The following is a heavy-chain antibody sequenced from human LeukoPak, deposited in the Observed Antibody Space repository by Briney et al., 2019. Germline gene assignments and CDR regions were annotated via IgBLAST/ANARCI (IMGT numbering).Heavy chain of an antibody. CDR1: GFTFSSYA. D-gene: IGHD2-2*02. CDR3: AKDSSLFYCSSTSCYTEGRFDY. CDR2: ISGSGGST. J-gene: IGHJ4*02. Sequence: QPGGSLRLSCAASGFTFSSYAMSWVRQAPGKGLEWVSAISGSGGSTYYADSVKGRFTISRDNSKNTVDLQMNSQRAEDTAVYYCAKDSSLFYCSSTSCYTEGRFDYWGQGTLVTVSS. V-gene: IGHV3-23*01.